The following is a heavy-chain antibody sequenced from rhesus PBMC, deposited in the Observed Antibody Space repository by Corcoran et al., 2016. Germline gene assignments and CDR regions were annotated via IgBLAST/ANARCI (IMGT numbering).Heavy chain of an antibody. CDR3: ARPSGQLVLHY. J-gene: IGHJ4*01. CDR1: GDSLTSNF. Sequence: QLQLQESGPGLVKPSETLTLTCAVSGDSLTSNFWSWVRQPPGKGLEWIGRISGTNGDTDYNPSLRSRVSISRDTSKKHFSLNLTSVTAADTAVYYCARPSGQLVLHYWGQGVLVTVSS. D-gene: IGHD6-13*01. CDR2: ISGTNGDT. V-gene: IGHV4-173*01.